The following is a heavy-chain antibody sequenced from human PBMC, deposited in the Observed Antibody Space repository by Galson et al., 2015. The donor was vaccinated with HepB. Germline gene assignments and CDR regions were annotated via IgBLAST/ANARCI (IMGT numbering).Heavy chain of an antibody. J-gene: IGHJ4*02. CDR2: FDPEDGET. D-gene: IGHD6-19*01. CDR1: GYTLTELS. CDR3: ATGRTYSSGWYPRPWY. V-gene: IGHV1-24*01. Sequence: SVKVSCKVSGYTLTELSMHWVRQAPGKGLEWMGGFDPEDGETIYAQKFQGRVTMTEDTSTDTAYMELSSLRSEDTAVYYCATGRTYSSGWYPRPWYWGQGTLVTVSS.